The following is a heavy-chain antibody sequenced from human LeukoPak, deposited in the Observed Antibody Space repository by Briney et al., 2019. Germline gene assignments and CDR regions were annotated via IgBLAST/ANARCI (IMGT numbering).Heavy chain of an antibody. D-gene: IGHD3-16*01. CDR2: IYPGDSDT. Sequence: GESLRISCKGSGYSFSNYWIGWVRQMPGKGLEWMGIIYPGDSDTRYSPSFQGQVTISADKSISTAYLQWSSLKASDTAMYYCARHYYDYVWGSYGIDYWGQGTLVTVSS. V-gene: IGHV5-51*01. CDR3: ARHYYDYVWGSYGIDY. CDR1: GYSFSNYW. J-gene: IGHJ4*02.